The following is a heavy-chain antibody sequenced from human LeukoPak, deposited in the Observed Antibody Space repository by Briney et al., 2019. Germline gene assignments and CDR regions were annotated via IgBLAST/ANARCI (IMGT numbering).Heavy chain of an antibody. CDR1: GYTFTGYY. Sequence: ASVKVSCKASGYTFTGYYMHWVRQAPGQGLEWMGWINPNSGGTNYAQKFQGRVTMTRDTSISTAYMELSRLRSDDTAVYYCARADIVVVPAAAYYYYYMDVWGKGTTVTISS. CDR2: INPNSGGT. D-gene: IGHD2-2*01. V-gene: IGHV1-2*02. J-gene: IGHJ6*03. CDR3: ARADIVVVPAAAYYYYYMDV.